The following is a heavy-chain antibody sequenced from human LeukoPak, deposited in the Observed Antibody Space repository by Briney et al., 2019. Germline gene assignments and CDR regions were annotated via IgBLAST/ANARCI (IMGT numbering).Heavy chain of an antibody. CDR3: ARVRSPPEDNSNYRPVDY. V-gene: IGHV3-7*03. Sequence: GGSLRLSCTVSGFSFSNYWMSWVRQVPGKGLEWMANMNQDETETNYVDSVKGRFIISRDNAKNSLFLRMNSLRVEDTAMYYCARVRSPPEDNSNYRPVDYWGQGILVTVSS. D-gene: IGHD1-1*01. J-gene: IGHJ4*02. CDR2: MNQDETET. CDR1: GFSFSNYW.